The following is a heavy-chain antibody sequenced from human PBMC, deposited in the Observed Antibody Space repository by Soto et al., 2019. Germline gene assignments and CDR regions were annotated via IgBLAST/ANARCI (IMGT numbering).Heavy chain of an antibody. Sequence: SETLSLTCAVYGGSFSGYYWSWIRQPPGKGLEWIGEINHSGSTNYNPSLKSRVTISVDTSKNQFSLKLSSVTAADTAVYYCARAGLIVVVPAAMRDFDYWGQGTLVTVSS. J-gene: IGHJ4*02. V-gene: IGHV4-34*01. CDR1: GGSFSGYY. D-gene: IGHD2-2*01. CDR2: INHSGST. CDR3: ARAGLIVVVPAAMRDFDY.